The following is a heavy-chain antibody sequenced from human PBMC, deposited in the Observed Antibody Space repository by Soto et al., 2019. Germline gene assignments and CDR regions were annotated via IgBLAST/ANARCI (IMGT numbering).Heavy chain of an antibody. D-gene: IGHD2-8*01. Sequence: SETLCLTCTVSGGSVSSGSCCWSWIRQPPGKGLEWIGYIYYSGSTNYNPSLKSRVTISVDTSKNQFSLKLSSVTAADTAVYYCATRQYANHRYYYYGMDVWGQGTTVTVSS. CDR1: GGSVSSGSCC. V-gene: IGHV4-61*01. CDR3: ATRQYANHRYYYYGMDV. J-gene: IGHJ6*02. CDR2: IYYSGST.